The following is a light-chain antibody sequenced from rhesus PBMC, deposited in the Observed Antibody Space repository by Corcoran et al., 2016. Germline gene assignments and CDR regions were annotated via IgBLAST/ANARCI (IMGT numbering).Light chain of an antibody. J-gene: IGLJ1*01. CDR1: SSDIGGSNH. CDR2: EVG. V-gene: IGLV2-13*03. CDR3: SSAANSRTFI. Sequence: QPAPTQSPSVSGSPGQSVNISCTGTSSDIGGSNHVSWYQQHPGKAPKLIIYEVGRRPSGVSDRFSGSKSGNTASLTISGLQAEDEADYYCSSAANSRTFIIGAGTRLTVL.